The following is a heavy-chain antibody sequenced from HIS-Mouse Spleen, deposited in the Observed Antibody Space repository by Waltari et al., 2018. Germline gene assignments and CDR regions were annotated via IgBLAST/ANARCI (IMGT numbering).Heavy chain of an antibody. CDR1: GGSISSSY. V-gene: IGHV4-59*12. D-gene: IGHD6-13*01. J-gene: IGHJ2*01. CDR2: IYYSGGT. CDR3: AREIPYSSSWYDWYFDL. Sequence: QVQLQESGPGLVKPSETLSLTCTVSGGSISSSYWSWIRQPPGKGLEWIGYIYYSGGTNYNPSLKSRVTISVDTSKNQFSLKLSSVTAADTAVYYCAREIPYSSSWYDWYFDLWGRGTLVTVSS.